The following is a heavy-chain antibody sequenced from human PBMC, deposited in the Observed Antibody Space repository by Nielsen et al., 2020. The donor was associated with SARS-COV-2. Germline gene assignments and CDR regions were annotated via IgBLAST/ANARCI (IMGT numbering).Heavy chain of an antibody. CDR2: IWYDGSNK. CDR3: ARDPSSGWYLSCFDY. CDR1: GFTFSSYW. J-gene: IGHJ4*02. V-gene: IGHV3-33*08. D-gene: IGHD6-19*01. Sequence: GESLKISCAASGFTFSSYWMHWVRQAPGKGLEWVAVIWYDGSNKYYADSVKGRFTISRDNSKNTLYLQMNSLRAEDTAVYYCARDPSSGWYLSCFDYWGQGTLVTVSS.